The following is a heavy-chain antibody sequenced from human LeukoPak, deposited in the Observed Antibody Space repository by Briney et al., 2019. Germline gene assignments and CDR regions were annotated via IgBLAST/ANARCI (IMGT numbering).Heavy chain of an antibody. Sequence: SETLSLTCTVSGGSISSSFYYWGWIRQPPGKGLEWIGSIYYSGSTYYNPSLKSRVTITVDTSRNQFSLKLSSVTAADTAVYYCARRGTAMVKWGQGTLVTVSS. D-gene: IGHD5-18*01. J-gene: IGHJ4*02. V-gene: IGHV4-39*01. CDR2: IYYSGST. CDR3: ARRGTAMVK. CDR1: GGSISSSFYY.